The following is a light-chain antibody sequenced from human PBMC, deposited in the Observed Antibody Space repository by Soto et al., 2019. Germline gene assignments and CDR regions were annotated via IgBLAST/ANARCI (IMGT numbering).Light chain of an antibody. Sequence: QPASVSGSPGQSITISCTGTSSDVGGYNYVSWYQQHPGKAPKLMIYEVNNRPSGVSSRFSGSKSGNTASLTISGLQAEDEADYYCSSYTTSSTFVFGTGTKLTVL. CDR3: SSYTTSSTFV. CDR2: EVN. V-gene: IGLV2-14*01. J-gene: IGLJ1*01. CDR1: SSDVGGYNY.